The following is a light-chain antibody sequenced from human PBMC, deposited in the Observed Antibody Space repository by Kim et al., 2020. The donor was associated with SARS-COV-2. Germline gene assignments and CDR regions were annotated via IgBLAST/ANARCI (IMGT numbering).Light chain of an antibody. CDR2: DVT. CDR1: NRDVGGYNY. V-gene: IGLV2-11*01. Sequence: QSALTQPRSVSGSPGQSVTISCTGTNRDVGGYNYVSWYQQHPGKAPKLIIFDVTERPSGVPDRFSGSKSGNTASLTISGLQAEDEADYYCCSYAGGLYVFGTGTKVTVL. CDR3: CSYAGGLYV. J-gene: IGLJ1*01.